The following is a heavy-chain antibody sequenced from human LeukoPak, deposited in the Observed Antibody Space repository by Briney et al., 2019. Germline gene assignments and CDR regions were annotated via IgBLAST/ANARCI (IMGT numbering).Heavy chain of an antibody. Sequence: ASVKVSCKASGYTFTSYAMHWVRQAPGQRLEWMGWINAGNGNTKYSQEFQGRVTITRDTSASTAYMELRSLRSDDTAVYYCVRAVSDYGDTNWFDPWGQGTLVTVSS. CDR2: INAGNGNT. CDR3: VRAVSDYGDTNWFDP. V-gene: IGHV1-3*01. J-gene: IGHJ5*02. CDR1: GYTFTSYA. D-gene: IGHD4-17*01.